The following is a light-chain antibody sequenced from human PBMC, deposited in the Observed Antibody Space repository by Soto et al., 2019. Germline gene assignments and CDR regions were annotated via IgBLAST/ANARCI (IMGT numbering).Light chain of an antibody. J-gene: IGKJ5*01. CDR1: QSVSSY. CDR3: QQRSNWPIT. V-gene: IGKV3-11*01. CDR2: DAS. Sequence: EIVLTQSPATLSLSPGERATLSCRASQSVSSYLAWYQQKRGQAPRLLMYDASNRATGIPARFSGSGSGTDFTLTISSLEPEDFAVYYCQQRSNWPITFGQGTRVDIK.